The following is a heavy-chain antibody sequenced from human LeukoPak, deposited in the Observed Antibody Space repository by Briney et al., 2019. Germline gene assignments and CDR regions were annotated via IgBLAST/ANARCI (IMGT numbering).Heavy chain of an antibody. V-gene: IGHV4-59*01. CDR2: IYYSGST. CDR1: GGSISSYY. Sequence: SETLSLTCTVSGGSISSYYWSWIRQPPGKGLEWIGYIYYSGSTNYNPSLKSRVTISVDTSKNQFSLKLSSVTAADTAVYYCARGYVDYVPIDIWGQGTMVTVSS. D-gene: IGHD4-17*01. CDR3: ARGYVDYVPIDI. J-gene: IGHJ3*02.